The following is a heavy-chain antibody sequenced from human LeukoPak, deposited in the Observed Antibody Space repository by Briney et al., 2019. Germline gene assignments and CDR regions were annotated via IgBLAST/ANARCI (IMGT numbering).Heavy chain of an antibody. D-gene: IGHD3-16*01. CDR1: GGSISSGGYY. Sequence: PSETLSLTCTVSGGSISSGGYYWSWIRQHPGKGLEWIGYIYYSGNTYYNPSLKGRVTISVDTSKNQFPLKLSSVTAADTAVYYCATRNIMITFGGVYNWFDPWGQGTLVTVSS. CDR2: IYYSGNT. J-gene: IGHJ5*02. CDR3: ATRNIMITFGGVYNWFDP. V-gene: IGHV4-31*03.